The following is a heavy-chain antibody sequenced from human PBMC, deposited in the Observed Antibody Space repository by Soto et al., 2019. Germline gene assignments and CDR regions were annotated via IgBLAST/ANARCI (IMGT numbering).Heavy chain of an antibody. Sequence: QVQLVESGGGVVQPGRSLRLSCAASGFTFSSYGMHWVRQAPGKGLEWVAVISYDGSNKYYADSVKGRFTISRDNSKKTLYLQMNSLRAEDTAVYYCAKDRPSSVVVAATAGMDVWGQGTTVTVSS. V-gene: IGHV3-30*18. D-gene: IGHD2-15*01. J-gene: IGHJ6*02. CDR3: AKDRPSSVVVAATAGMDV. CDR1: GFTFSSYG. CDR2: ISYDGSNK.